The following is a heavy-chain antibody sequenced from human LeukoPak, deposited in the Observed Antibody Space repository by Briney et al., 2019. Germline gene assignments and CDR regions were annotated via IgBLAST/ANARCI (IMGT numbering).Heavy chain of an antibody. V-gene: IGHV4-34*01. D-gene: IGHD3-22*01. J-gene: IGHJ1*01. CDR1: GGSFSAYY. CDR3: ARSGQWFEYFQH. Sequence: KPSETLSRNSGGYGGSFSAYYWSWIRQPPGKGLEWIGEINHSGSTNYNPSPKSRVTISVDTSKNQFSLKLSSVTAADTAVYYCARSGQWFEYFQHWGQGTLVTVSS. CDR2: INHSGST.